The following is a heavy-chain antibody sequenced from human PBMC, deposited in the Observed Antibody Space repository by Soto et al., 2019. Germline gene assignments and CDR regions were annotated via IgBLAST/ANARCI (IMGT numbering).Heavy chain of an antibody. CDR2: IYYSGST. Sequence: QLQLQESGPGLVKPSETLSLTCTVSGGSISSRSYYWGWIRQPPGKGLEWIGSIYYSGSTYYNPSLKNRVTMSVATSKNQFSLKLNSVTTADTAVYYCARHSQLLHFDYWGQGTLVTVSS. D-gene: IGHD6-13*01. J-gene: IGHJ4*02. V-gene: IGHV4-39*01. CDR1: GGSISSRSYY. CDR3: ARHSQLLHFDY.